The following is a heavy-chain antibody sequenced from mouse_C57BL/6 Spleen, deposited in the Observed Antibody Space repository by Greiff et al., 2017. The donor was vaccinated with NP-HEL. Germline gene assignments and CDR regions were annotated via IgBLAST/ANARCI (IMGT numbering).Heavy chain of an antibody. CDR3: AVNKLAY. CDR2: INPNNGGT. CDR1: GYTFTDYY. V-gene: IGHV1-26*01. Sequence: VQLQQSGPELVKPGASVKISCKASGYTFTDYYMNWVKQSHGKSLEWIGDINPNNGGTSYNQKFKGKATLSVDQSSSPAYMALRSLTSDDSAVYYCAVNKLAYWGQGTLVTVSA. J-gene: IGHJ3*01.